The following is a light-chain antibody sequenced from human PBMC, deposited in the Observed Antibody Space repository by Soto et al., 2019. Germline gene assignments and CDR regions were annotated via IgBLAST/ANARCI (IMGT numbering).Light chain of an antibody. CDR1: QSVSSN. Sequence: EIVMTQSPGTLSVSPGESATLSFRASQSVSSNLAWYQQKPGHAPRLLIYDTFTRATGVPARFSGIGSGTDFTLTISTLQSEDLEVYYCQQYNNWPLTFGQGTKLEIK. J-gene: IGKJ2*01. V-gene: IGKV3-15*01. CDR3: QQYNNWPLT. CDR2: DTF.